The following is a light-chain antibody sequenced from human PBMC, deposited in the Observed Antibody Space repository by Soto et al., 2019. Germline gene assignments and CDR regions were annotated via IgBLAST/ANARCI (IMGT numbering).Light chain of an antibody. J-gene: IGKJ3*01. V-gene: IGKV1-9*01. CDR2: GAS. CDR3: QQLKTFPPFYT. Sequence: DIQLTQSPSFLSASVGDRVTITCRASQGIRSYLAWYQQRPGKAPELLIYGASTLRPGGASRFSGSGAGTEFPLTISSLQLEDFATYFCQQLKTFPPFYTFGPGTKVDI. CDR1: QGIRSY.